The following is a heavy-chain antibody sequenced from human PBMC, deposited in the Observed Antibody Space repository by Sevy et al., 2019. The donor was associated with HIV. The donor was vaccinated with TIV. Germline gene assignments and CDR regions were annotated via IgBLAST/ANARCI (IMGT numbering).Heavy chain of an antibody. V-gene: IGHV3-11*06. Sequence: GGSLRLSCTASGFSFSDYYMSWIRQAPGKGLEWISYISTSSRFTDYEDSVKGRFTISRDNAKNSLYLQMNSLRAEDTAVYFCARVRYNYSQKYFDYWGQGTLVTVSS. CDR2: ISTSSRFT. J-gene: IGHJ4*02. CDR1: GFSFSDYY. CDR3: ARVRYNYSQKYFDY. D-gene: IGHD5-18*01.